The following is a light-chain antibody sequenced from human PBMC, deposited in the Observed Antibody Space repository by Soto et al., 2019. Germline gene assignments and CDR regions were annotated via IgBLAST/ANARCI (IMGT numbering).Light chain of an antibody. Sequence: DIQMTQSPSTLSASVGDRFTITCRASQSISSWLAWYQQKPGKAPKLLIYDASNLESGVPSRFSGSGSGTEFTLTISSLQPDDFATYYCQQYNSYPITFGQGTRREIK. CDR2: DAS. J-gene: IGKJ5*01. CDR1: QSISSW. CDR3: QQYNSYPIT. V-gene: IGKV1-5*01.